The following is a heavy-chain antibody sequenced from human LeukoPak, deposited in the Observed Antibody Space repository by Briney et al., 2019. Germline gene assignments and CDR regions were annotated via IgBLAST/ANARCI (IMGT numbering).Heavy chain of an antibody. V-gene: IGHV3-74*01. Sequence: GGSLRLSCAASGFTFGSYWMHWVHQAPGKGLVWVSRINSDGSTTTYADSVKGRFTISRDNAKNTLYLQMNSLYYCASGGHGYSGYDPDFDYWGQGTLVTVSS. CDR3: SGYDPDFDY. CDR2: INSDGSTT. CDR1: GFTFGSYW. J-gene: IGHJ4*02. D-gene: IGHD5-12*01.